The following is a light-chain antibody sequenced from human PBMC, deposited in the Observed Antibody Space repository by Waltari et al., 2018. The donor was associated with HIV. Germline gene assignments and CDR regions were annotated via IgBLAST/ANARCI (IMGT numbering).Light chain of an antibody. J-gene: IGLJ3*02. CDR1: DSNIGTSS. CDR2: SNQ. CDR3: STWDKTQSAQV. Sequence: QPVLTQLPSVSGTPGQTVTISSSGSDSNIGTSSVHWYQVLPGTTPRLLIFSNQERPSGVPGRFSGSKSGASASLTIFGLRSEDEADYYCSTWDKTQSAQVFGGGTKLTVL. V-gene: IGLV1-47*01.